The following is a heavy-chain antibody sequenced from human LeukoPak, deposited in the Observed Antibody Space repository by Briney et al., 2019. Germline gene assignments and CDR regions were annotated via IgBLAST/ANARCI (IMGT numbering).Heavy chain of an antibody. CDR3: GASVFW. CDR1: GFTFRSYW. CDR2: IKQDGSEK. Sequence: GGSLRPSCAVSGFTFRSYWMSWVRQAPGKGLEWVANIKQDGSEKNYVDSVKGRFTISRDNAKNSLYLQMNSLRAEDSAVYYCGASVFWWGQGTLVTVSS. D-gene: IGHD3-3*01. J-gene: IGHJ4*02. V-gene: IGHV3-7*03.